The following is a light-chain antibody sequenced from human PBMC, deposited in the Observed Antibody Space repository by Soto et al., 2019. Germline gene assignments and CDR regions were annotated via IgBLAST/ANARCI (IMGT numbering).Light chain of an antibody. CDR2: GAS. CDR1: QTLTSSY. Sequence: EIVLTQSPATLSLSQVERATLSFRASQTLTSSYLAWYQQKPGQAPRLLIYGASSRATGIPDRFTGSGSGTDFTLTISRLEPEDFAVYYCQQYDGSPRTFGQGTKVDI. J-gene: IGKJ1*01. V-gene: IGKV3-20*01. CDR3: QQYDGSPRT.